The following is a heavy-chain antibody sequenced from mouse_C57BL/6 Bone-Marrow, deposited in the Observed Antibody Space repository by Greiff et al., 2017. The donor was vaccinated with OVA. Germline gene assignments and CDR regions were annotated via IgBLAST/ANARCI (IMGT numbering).Heavy chain of an antibody. CDR2: ILPGSGST. Sequence: QVQLQQSGAELMKPGASVKLSCKATGYTFTGYWIEWVKQRPGHGLEWIGEILPGSGSTNYNEKFKGKATFTAATSSNTAYMQLSSLTTEDSAIYYCASYGSSYENWYFDVWGTGTTVTVSS. CDR1: GYTFTGYW. CDR3: ASYGSSYENWYFDV. V-gene: IGHV1-9*01. D-gene: IGHD1-1*01. J-gene: IGHJ1*03.